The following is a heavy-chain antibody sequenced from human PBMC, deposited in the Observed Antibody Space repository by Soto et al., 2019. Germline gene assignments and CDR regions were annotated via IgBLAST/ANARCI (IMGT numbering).Heavy chain of an antibody. CDR1: GGTFSSYA. CDR2: IIPIFGTA. CDR3: ASDYCSGGSCYSHLSDY. Sequence: GASVKVSCKASGGTFSSYAISWVRQAPGQGLEWMGGIIPIFGTANYAQKFQGRVTITADESTSTAYMELSSLRSEDTAVYYCASDYCSGGSCYSHLSDYWGQGTLVTVSS. J-gene: IGHJ4*02. V-gene: IGHV1-69*13. D-gene: IGHD2-15*01.